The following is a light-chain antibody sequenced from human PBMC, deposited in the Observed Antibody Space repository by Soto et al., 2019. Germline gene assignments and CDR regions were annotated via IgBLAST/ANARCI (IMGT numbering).Light chain of an antibody. CDR2: DAS. CDR3: QQSYSAPRT. Sequence: DIQMTQSPSSLSASLGDRVTITCRASQSVSNWLAWYQQKPGIAPNLLIYDASTLESGVPSRFSGSGSGTDFTLTISSLQPEDFATYYCQQSYSAPRTFGQGTKVDI. CDR1: QSVSNW. V-gene: IGKV1-39*01. J-gene: IGKJ1*01.